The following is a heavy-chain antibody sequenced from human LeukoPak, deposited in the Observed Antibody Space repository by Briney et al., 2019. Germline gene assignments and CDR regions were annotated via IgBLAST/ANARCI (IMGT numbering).Heavy chain of an antibody. D-gene: IGHD3-22*01. Sequence: SETLSLTCAVYGGSFSGYYWSWIRQPPGKGLEWIGEINHSGSTNYNPSLKSRVTISVDTSKNQFSLKLSSVTAADTAVYYCARGGHYYDSSGYYRLGYWGQGTVVTVSS. CDR3: ARGGHYYDSSGYYRLGY. V-gene: IGHV4-34*01. CDR1: GGSFSGYY. J-gene: IGHJ4*02. CDR2: INHSGST.